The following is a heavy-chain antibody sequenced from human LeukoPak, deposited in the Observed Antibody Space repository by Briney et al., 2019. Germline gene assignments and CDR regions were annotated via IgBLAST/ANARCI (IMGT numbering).Heavy chain of an antibody. CDR2: IKSKVDGGTT. Sequence: PGGSLRLSCAASGSTFTNAWMSWVRQAPGKGLEWVGRIKSKVDGGTTDYAAPVKDRFTISRDDSKDSLYLQMNSLKTEDTAVYYCITEDIAVVVDAILGASFDYWGQGTLVTVSS. CDR1: GSTFTNAW. V-gene: IGHV3-15*01. D-gene: IGHD2-15*01. J-gene: IGHJ4*02. CDR3: ITEDIAVVVDAILGASFDY.